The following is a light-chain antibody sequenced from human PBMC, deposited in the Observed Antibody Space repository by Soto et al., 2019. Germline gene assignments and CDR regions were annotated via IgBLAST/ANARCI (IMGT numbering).Light chain of an antibody. J-gene: IGKJ2*01. V-gene: IGKV1-6*01. CDR2: GAS. Sequence: AIQMTQSPASLSVSVGDRVAITCRASQDIRNELGWYQQKPGKAPKLLIYGASNLQSGIPSGFSGSGSGTDFTLTISILQPEDSATYYCLQDHSFPYTFGQGTKLEIK. CDR3: LQDHSFPYT. CDR1: QDIRNE.